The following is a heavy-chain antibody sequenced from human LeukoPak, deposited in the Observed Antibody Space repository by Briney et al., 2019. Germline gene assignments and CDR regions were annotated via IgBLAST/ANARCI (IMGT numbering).Heavy chain of an antibody. D-gene: IGHD3-10*01. V-gene: IGHV3-74*01. CDR2: INTDGSTT. CDR3: ARAGSFRFDY. CDR1: GFTFSTYW. Sequence: YPGGSLRLSCAASGFTFSTYWIHWVRQAPGKGLVWVSRINTDGSTTYYADSVKGRFTISRDNAKNTLYLQMNDLRAEDTAVYYCARAGSFRFDYWGQGTLVTVSS. J-gene: IGHJ4*02.